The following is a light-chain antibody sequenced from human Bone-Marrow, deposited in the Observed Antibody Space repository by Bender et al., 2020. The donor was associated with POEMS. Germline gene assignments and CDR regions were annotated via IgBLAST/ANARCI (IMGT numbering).Light chain of an antibody. CDR2: DVT. CDR3: SSYSFSSTLV. J-gene: IGLJ1*01. CDR1: SSDVGDYDH. Sequence: QSALTQPRSVSGSPGQSVTISCTGTSSDVGDYDHVSWYQHHPGKAPKLIIYDVTQRPSGVPDRFSASKSGNTASLTISGLQAEDEADYYCSSYSFSSTLVFGTGTKVTVL. V-gene: IGLV2-11*01.